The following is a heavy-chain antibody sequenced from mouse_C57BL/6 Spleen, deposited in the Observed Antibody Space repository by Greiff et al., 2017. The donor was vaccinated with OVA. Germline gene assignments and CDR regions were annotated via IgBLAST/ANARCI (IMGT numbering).Heavy chain of an antibody. V-gene: IGHV5-4*01. Sequence: EVMLVESGGGLVKPGGSLKLSCAASGFTFSSYAMSWVRQTPEKRLEWVATISDGGSYTYYPDNVKGRFTISRDNAKNNLYLQMSHLKSEDTAMYYCAREGRDFDYWGQGTTLTVSS. CDR2: ISDGGSYT. CDR1: GFTFSSYA. J-gene: IGHJ2*01. CDR3: AREGRDFDY.